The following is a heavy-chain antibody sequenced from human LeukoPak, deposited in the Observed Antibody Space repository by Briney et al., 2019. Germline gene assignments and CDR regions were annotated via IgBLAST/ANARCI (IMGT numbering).Heavy chain of an antibody. V-gene: IGHV5-51*01. D-gene: IGHD2-8*01. CDR2: IHPSSSAT. J-gene: IGHJ5*02. CDR3: ARRAQLALLGVNWFDP. Sequence: PGESLQIPCRVSAEGSDNYYIGWVRHMSAEGLQWVATIHPSSSATPYNPSFQGRVSTSSDKAITTAYLQRNSLRTSDTAMDFCARRAQLALLGVNWFDPWGQGTLVTVSS. CDR1: AEGSDNYY.